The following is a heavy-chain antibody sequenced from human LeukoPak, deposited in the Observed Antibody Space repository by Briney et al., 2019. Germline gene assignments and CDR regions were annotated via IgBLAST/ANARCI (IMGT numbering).Heavy chain of an antibody. J-gene: IGHJ4*02. CDR2: INSKSGIR. Sequence: VKVSCKASGYTFSGYYMRWVRQAPGQGLESMGWINSKSGIRNYAPKFQGRVTFSRDNSISTAYMELSSLRSDDTAIYYCARGRGGATTGFDHWGQGTLVSLS. D-gene: IGHD1-26*01. CDR3: ARGRGGATTGFDH. CDR1: GYTFSGYY. V-gene: IGHV1-2*02.